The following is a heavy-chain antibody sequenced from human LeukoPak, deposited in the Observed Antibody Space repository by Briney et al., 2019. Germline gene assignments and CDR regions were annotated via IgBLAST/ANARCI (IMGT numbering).Heavy chain of an antibody. V-gene: IGHV4-59*08. CDR3: ASLGLLSTSYYSVMDA. CDR2: IYYSGST. CDR1: GGSIGSYY. J-gene: IGHJ6*02. Sequence: PSETLSLTCTVSGGSIGSYYWSWIRQPPGKGLEWIGYIYYSGSTNYNPSLKSRVTISVDTSKNQFSLKLSSVTAADTAVYYCASLGLLSTSYYSVMDAGAKGPRS.